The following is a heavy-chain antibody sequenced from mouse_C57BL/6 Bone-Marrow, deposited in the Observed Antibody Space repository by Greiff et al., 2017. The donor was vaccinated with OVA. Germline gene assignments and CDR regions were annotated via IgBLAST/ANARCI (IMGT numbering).Heavy chain of an antibody. J-gene: IGHJ4*01. CDR1: GFTFTDYY. D-gene: IGHD2-12*01. CDR2: IRNKANGYTT. V-gene: IGHV7-3*01. Sequence: EVQLVESGGGLVQPGGSLSLSCAASGFTFTDYYMSWVRQPPGKALEWLGFIRNKANGYTTEYSASVKGRFTISRDNYQSILYLQMNAMSAENSATYYCARSFYSPYAMDYGGQGTSITVSS. CDR3: ARSFYSPYAMDY.